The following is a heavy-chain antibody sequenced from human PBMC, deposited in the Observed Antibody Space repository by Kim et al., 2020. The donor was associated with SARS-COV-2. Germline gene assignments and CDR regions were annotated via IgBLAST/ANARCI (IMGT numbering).Heavy chain of an antibody. D-gene: IGHD2-15*01. Sequence: GGSLRLSCAASGFTFSDYYMSWIRQAPGKGLEWVSYISSSSSYTNYADSVKGRFTISRDNAKNSLYLQMNSLRAEDTAVYYCARRYCSGGSCYSYYYYGMDVWGQGTTVTVSS. CDR1: GFTFSDYY. J-gene: IGHJ6*02. CDR3: ARRYCSGGSCYSYYYYGMDV. V-gene: IGHV3-11*03. CDR2: ISSSSSYT.